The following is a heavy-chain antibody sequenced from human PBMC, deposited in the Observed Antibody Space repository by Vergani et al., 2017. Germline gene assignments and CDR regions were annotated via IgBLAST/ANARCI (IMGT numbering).Heavy chain of an antibody. Sequence: QVQLQQWGAGLLKPSETLSLTCAVYGGSFSGYYWSWIRQPPGKGLEWIGEINNSGSTNYNPSLKSRGTISVDTSKNQFSLKLSSVTAADTAGYYCARGQSVRGVYSRSDGMDVWGQGTTVTVSS. CDR3: ARGQSVRGVYSRSDGMDV. V-gene: IGHV4-34*01. J-gene: IGHJ6*02. CDR1: GGSFSGYY. D-gene: IGHD3-10*01. CDR2: INNSGST.